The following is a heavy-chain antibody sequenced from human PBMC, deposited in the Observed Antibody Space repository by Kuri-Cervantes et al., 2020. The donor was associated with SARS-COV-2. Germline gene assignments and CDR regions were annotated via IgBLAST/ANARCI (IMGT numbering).Heavy chain of an antibody. D-gene: IGHD7-27*01. V-gene: IGHV4-61*01. Sequence: SETLSLTCTVSGGSISSSSYYWGWIRQPPGKGLEWIGYVYYSGSTNYNPSLKSRVTISVNTSKNQFSLKLSSVTAADTAVYYCAREVPGEALDYWGQGTLVTVSS. CDR2: VYYSGST. CDR1: GGSISSSSYY. J-gene: IGHJ4*02. CDR3: AREVPGEALDY.